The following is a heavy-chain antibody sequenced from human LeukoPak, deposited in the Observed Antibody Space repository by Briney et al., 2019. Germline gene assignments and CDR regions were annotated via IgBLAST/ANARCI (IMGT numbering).Heavy chain of an antibody. CDR2: IYYSGSN. Sequence: SETLSLTCAVYGGSFSSYYWSWIRQPQGKGLEWIGYIYYSGSNNYKPSLKSRVTISVDTSKNQFSPKLSSVTAADTAVYYCARGLNSSGYYYVSFFFDYWGQGTLVTVSS. J-gene: IGHJ4*02. CDR1: GGSFSSYY. V-gene: IGHV4-59*01. CDR3: ARGLNSSGYYYVSFFFDY. D-gene: IGHD3-22*01.